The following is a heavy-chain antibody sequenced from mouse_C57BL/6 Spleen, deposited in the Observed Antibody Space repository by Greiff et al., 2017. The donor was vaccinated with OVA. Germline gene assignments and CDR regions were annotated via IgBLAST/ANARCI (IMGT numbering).Heavy chain of an antibody. Sequence: EVQVVESGAGLVKPGGSLKLSCAASGFTFSSYAMSWVRQTPEKRLEWVAYISSGGDYIYYADTVKGRFTISRDNAWNTLYLQMSSLKSEDTAMYYCTRGGVYGTYVDYAMDYWGQGTSVTVSS. D-gene: IGHD2-1*01. CDR1: GFTFSSYA. CDR2: ISSGGDYI. CDR3: TRGGVYGTYVDYAMDY. V-gene: IGHV5-9-1*02. J-gene: IGHJ4*01.